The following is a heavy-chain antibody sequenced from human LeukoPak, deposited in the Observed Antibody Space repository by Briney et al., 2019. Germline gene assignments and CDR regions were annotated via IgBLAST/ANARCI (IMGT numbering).Heavy chain of an antibody. Sequence: SQTLSLTCTVSAGSINSGDYYWSWIRQPAGKGPEWIGRIYSPGTNYNYNPSLKSRVTISIDTSKNQLSLKLTSVTAADTAVYYCARGIGTSYDSSRDAFDIWGQGTMVTVSS. CDR3: ARGIGTSYDSSRDAFDI. V-gene: IGHV4-61*02. CDR1: AGSINSGDYY. CDR2: IYSPGTN. D-gene: IGHD3-22*01. J-gene: IGHJ3*02.